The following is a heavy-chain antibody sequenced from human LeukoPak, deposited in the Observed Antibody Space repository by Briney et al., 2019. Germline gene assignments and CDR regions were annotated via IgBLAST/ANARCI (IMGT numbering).Heavy chain of an antibody. D-gene: IGHD5-12*01. CDR1: DGSISGYS. Sequence: SETLSLTCTVSDGSISGYSWNWIRQPPGKGLEWIGYIYYTDTYYNPSLKSRLTISLDTSKNQFSLKLSSVTAADTAVYYCASHSGGYAYWGQGTLVTVSS. CDR2: IYYTDT. J-gene: IGHJ4*02. V-gene: IGHV4-59*12. CDR3: ASHSGGYAY.